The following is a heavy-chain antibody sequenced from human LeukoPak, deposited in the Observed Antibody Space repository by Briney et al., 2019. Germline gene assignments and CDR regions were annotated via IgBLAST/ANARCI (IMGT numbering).Heavy chain of an antibody. CDR3: AKSLSGGGYYFEY. Sequence: GGSLRLSCAASGFTFSNYAMTWVRQAPGKGLEWVSGISDSGGSTYYADSVKGRFTISRDNSKNTLYLQMDSLRAEDTAVYYCAKSLSGGGYYFEYWGQGTLVTVSS. CDR1: GFTFSNYA. V-gene: IGHV3-23*01. J-gene: IGHJ4*02. D-gene: IGHD3-10*01. CDR2: ISDSGGST.